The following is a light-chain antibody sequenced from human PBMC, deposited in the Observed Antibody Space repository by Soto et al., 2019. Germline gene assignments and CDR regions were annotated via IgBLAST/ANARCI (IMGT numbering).Light chain of an antibody. CDR3: QMYNLDPRT. Sequence: DIQMTQSPSSLSASVGDRVTITCRASQGISNYLAWYQQKPGNVPGLLIFAASTLRSGVPSRFSGSGSGTDFTLTISSLQPEDVATCYCQMYNLDPRTFGQGTKVEI. J-gene: IGKJ1*01. CDR1: QGISNY. CDR2: AAS. V-gene: IGKV1-27*01.